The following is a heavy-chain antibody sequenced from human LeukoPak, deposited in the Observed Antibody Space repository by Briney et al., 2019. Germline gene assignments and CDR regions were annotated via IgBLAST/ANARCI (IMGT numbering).Heavy chain of an antibody. Sequence: GRSLRLSCAASGFTFSSYGMHWVRQAPGKGLEWVAVIWYDGSNKYYADPVKGRFTISRDNSKNTLYLQMNSLRAEDTAVYYCAREGLTMVRGKGPFDYWGQGTLVTVSS. CDR2: IWYDGSNK. D-gene: IGHD3-10*01. CDR1: GFTFSSYG. V-gene: IGHV3-33*01. J-gene: IGHJ4*02. CDR3: AREGLTMVRGKGPFDY.